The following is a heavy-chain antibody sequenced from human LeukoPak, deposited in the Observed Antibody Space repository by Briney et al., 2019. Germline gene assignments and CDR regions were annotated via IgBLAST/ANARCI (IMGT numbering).Heavy chain of an antibody. Sequence: GSVKVSCKASGYTFTGYYMHWVRQAPGQGLEWMGWINPNSGGTNYAQKFQGRVTMTRDTSISTAYMELSRLRSDDTAVYYCARVAAAGLGFDPWGQGTLVTVSS. D-gene: IGHD6-13*01. V-gene: IGHV1-2*02. J-gene: IGHJ5*02. CDR3: ARVAAAGLGFDP. CDR2: INPNSGGT. CDR1: GYTFTGYY.